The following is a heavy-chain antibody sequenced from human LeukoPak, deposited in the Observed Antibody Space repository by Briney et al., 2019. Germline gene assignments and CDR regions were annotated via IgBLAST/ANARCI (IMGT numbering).Heavy chain of an antibody. Sequence: GGSLRLSCAASGFTFSSYGMHWVRQAPGKGLEWVAFIRYDGSNKYYADSVKGRFTISRDNSKNTLYLQMNSLRAEDTAVYYCAKPFYDSTTDAFDIWGQGNNGHRLF. J-gene: IGHJ3*02. CDR2: IRYDGSNK. CDR3: AKPFYDSTTDAFDI. V-gene: IGHV3-30*02. D-gene: IGHD3-22*01. CDR1: GFTFSSYG.